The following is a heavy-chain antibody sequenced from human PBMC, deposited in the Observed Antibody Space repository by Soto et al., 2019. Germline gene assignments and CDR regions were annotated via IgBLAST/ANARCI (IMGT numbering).Heavy chain of an antibody. CDR1: GYTFTSYD. Sequence: ASVKVSCKASGYTFTSYDINWVRQATGQGLEWMGWMNPNSGNTGYAQKFQGRVTMTRNTSTDTAYMELSSLRSEDTAVYYCATDGPPRYGSENNAFDIWAKGQWSPSPQ. D-gene: IGHD3-10*01. CDR2: MNPNSGNT. CDR3: ATDGPPRYGSENNAFDI. J-gene: IGHJ3*02. V-gene: IGHV1-8*01.